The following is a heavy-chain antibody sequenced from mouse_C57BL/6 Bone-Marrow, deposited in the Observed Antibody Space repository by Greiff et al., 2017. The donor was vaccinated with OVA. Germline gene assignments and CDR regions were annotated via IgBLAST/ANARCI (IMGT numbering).Heavy chain of an antibody. V-gene: IGHV1-47*01. J-gene: IGHJ1*03. CDR3: ARGLVLRSYWYFDV. CDR1: GYTFTTYP. D-gene: IGHD1-1*01. Sequence: HVQLQQSWAELVKPGASVKMSCKASGYTFTTYPIEWMKQNPGKSLEWIGNFHPYNDDTKYNEKFKGKATLTVEKSSSTVYLELSRLTSDYSAVYYCARGLVLRSYWYFDVWGTGTTVTVSS. CDR2: FHPYNDDT.